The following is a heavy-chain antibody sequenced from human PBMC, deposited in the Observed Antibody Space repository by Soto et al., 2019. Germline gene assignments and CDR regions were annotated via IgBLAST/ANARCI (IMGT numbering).Heavy chain of an antibody. V-gene: IGHV5-51*01. Sequence: RGESLKISCKGSGYSFTSYWIGWVRQMPGKGLEWVGIIYPGDSDTRYSPSFQGQVTISADKSISTAYLQWSSLKASDTAMYYCARRLGVRDTAMANWFDPWGQGTLVTVSS. CDR2: IYPGDSDT. D-gene: IGHD5-18*01. CDR1: GYSFTSYW. CDR3: ARRLGVRDTAMANWFDP. J-gene: IGHJ5*02.